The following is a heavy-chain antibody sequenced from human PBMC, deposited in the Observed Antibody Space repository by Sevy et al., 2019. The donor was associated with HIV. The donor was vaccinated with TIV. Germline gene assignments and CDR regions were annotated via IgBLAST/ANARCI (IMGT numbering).Heavy chain of an antibody. CDR1: GGSVRSDNYY. Sequence: AESLSLTCTVSGGSVRSDNYYCSWIRQPPGKGLEWIGYVYYGGSTNYSPSLKSRVTISIDTSKNQFSLMLSSVTAADTAVSYCASGRGTTVTTTLYYYYAMDVWGQGTTVTVSS. CDR3: ASGRGTTVTTTLYYYYAMDV. J-gene: IGHJ6*02. D-gene: IGHD4-4*01. V-gene: IGHV4-61*01. CDR2: VYYGGST.